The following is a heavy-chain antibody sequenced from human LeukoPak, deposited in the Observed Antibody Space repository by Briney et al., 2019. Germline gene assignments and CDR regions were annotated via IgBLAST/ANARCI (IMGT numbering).Heavy chain of an antibody. J-gene: IGHJ6*03. CDR1: GYTFTGYY. V-gene: IGHV1-2*02. Sequence: ASVKVSCKASGYTFTGYYMHWVRQAPGQGLEWMGWINPNSGGTNYAQKFQGRVTMTRDTSISTAYMELRSLRSDDTAVYYCARVPSLGDYDILTGYLTHYYMDVWGKGTTVTISS. D-gene: IGHD3-9*01. CDR3: ARVPSLGDYDILTGYLTHYYMDV. CDR2: INPNSGGT.